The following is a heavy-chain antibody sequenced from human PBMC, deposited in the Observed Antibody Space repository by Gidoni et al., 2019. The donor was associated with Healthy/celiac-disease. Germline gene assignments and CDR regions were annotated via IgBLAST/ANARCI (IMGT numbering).Heavy chain of an antibody. V-gene: IGHV4-34*01. D-gene: IGHD2-15*01. CDR3: ARQGDCSGSRCYSGVDY. Sequence: QVQLQQWGAGLLKPSETLSLTCAVYGGSFSGPYWSWIRQPPGKGLEWIGEVNHSGSTNYNPSLKSRVTISVDTSKNQFSLKLSSVTAADTAVYYCARQGDCSGSRCYSGVDYWGQGTLVTVSS. J-gene: IGHJ4*02. CDR2: VNHSGST. CDR1: GGSFSGPY.